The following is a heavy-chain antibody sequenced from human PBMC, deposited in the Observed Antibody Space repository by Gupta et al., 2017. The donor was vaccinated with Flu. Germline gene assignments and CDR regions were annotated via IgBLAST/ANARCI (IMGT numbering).Heavy chain of an antibody. CDR1: GVGFSDHY. V-gene: IGHV3-72*01. CDR3: ARGEDSVSASVRYDY. Sequence: EVQLVESGGGLVQPGGSLRLSCAVSGVGFSDHYMDWVRQAPGKGLEWVGRTRHKASDYTTEYAASVKGRFTISRDNSKNTLYLQMNSLKTEDTAVYDCARGEDSVSASVRYDYWGQGARVTVS. J-gene: IGHJ4*02. CDR2: TRHKASDYTT. D-gene: IGHD1-26*01.